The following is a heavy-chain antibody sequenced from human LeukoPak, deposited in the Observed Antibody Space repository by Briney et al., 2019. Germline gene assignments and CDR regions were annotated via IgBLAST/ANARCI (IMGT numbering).Heavy chain of an antibody. Sequence: SVTVSCKASGGTFSSYAISWVRQAPGQGLEWMGGIIPIFGTANYAQKFQGRVTITADESTSTAYMELSSLRSEDTAVYYCASRLLVVGAATDYGMDVWGQGTTVTVSS. CDR3: ASRLLVVGAATDYGMDV. J-gene: IGHJ6*02. CDR1: GGTFSSYA. V-gene: IGHV1-69*13. D-gene: IGHD1-26*01. CDR2: IIPIFGTA.